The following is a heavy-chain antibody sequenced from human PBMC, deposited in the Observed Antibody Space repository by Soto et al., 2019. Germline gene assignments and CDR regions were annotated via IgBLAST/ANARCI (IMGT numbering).Heavy chain of an antibody. D-gene: IGHD1-7*01. CDR3: ARNILGGTTDY. V-gene: IGHV1-3*05. CDR1: GYTFTNHA. CDR2: INAGKGDT. Sequence: QVRLVQSGGEEKKPGASVKVSCKASGYTFTNHAIHWVRQAPGQGLEWMGWINAGKGDTKYPQRFQGRVTITRDTSASTAYMELSSLRSEDTAVYYCARNILGGTTDYWGPGTLVTVSS. J-gene: IGHJ4*02.